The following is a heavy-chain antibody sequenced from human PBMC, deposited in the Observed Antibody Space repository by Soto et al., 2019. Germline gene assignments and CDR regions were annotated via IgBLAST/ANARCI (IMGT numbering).Heavy chain of an antibody. CDR3: ASPNYCSGGSCYAPHDY. V-gene: IGHV3-11*01. Sequence: QVQLVESGGGLVKPGGSLRLSCAASGFTFSDYYMSWIRQAPGKGLEWGSYISSSGSTIYYADSVKGRFTISRDNAKNSLYLQMNRLRAEDTAVYYCASPNYCSGGSCYAPHDYWGQGTLVTVSS. D-gene: IGHD2-15*01. J-gene: IGHJ4*02. CDR1: GFTFSDYY. CDR2: ISSSGSTI.